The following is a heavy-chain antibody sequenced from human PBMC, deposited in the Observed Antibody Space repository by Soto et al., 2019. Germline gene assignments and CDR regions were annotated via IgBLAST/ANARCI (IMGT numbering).Heavy chain of an antibody. D-gene: IGHD5-12*01. Sequence: QLQLQESGSGLVKPSQTLSLTCAVSGGSISSGGYSWSWIRQPPGKGLEWIGYIYHSGSTYYNPSLRSRVTTSVDRSKTQFSPKLSSVTAADTAVYYCAAGGGLPRYYWGQGTLVTVSS. CDR2: IYHSGST. CDR1: GGSISSGGYS. V-gene: IGHV4-30-2*01. CDR3: AAGGGLPRYY. J-gene: IGHJ4*02.